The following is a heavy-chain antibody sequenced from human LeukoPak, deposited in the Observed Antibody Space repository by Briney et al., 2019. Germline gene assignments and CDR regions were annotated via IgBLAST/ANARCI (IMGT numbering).Heavy chain of an antibody. CDR2: INTDGSST. Sequence: GGSLRLSCVVSGFTFSSYWMYWVRQAPGKGLVWVSRINTDGSSTDYEDSVKGRFTISRDNSKNTLYLQMNSLRAEDTAVYYCAKDLETINPTMDWGQGTLVTVSS. J-gene: IGHJ4*02. V-gene: IGHV3-74*01. D-gene: IGHD3-10*01. CDR1: GFTFSSYW. CDR3: AKDLETINPTMD.